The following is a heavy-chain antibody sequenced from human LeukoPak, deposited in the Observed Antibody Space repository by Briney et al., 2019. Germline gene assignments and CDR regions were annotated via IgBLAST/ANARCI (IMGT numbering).Heavy chain of an antibody. Sequence: ASVKVSCKASGYTFTSYGISWVRHVPGQGLEWMGWISAYNGHTNYAQKLQGRVTMTTDTSPSTAYMELRSLRSDDTAVYYCARVNRPRTSYYDFWSGYSPADYWGQGTLVTVSS. CDR3: ARVNRPRTSYYDFWSGYSPADY. J-gene: IGHJ4*02. CDR1: GYTFTSYG. D-gene: IGHD3-3*01. CDR2: ISAYNGHT. V-gene: IGHV1-18*01.